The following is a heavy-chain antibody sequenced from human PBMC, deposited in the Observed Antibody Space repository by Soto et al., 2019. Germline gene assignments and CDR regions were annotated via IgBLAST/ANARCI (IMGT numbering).Heavy chain of an antibody. V-gene: IGHV3-23*01. CDR3: AKHSGYDHYYGMDV. CDR1: ILSFDIYA. CDR2: TTGSGGTA. D-gene: IGHD5-12*01. J-gene: IGHJ6*02. Sequence: EVQLLESGGGLVQPGGSLRLSCAASILSFDIYAMSWVRQAPGKGLEWVSATTGSGGTAYYAGSVKGRFTISRDNSKNTLYLQMDRLRAEDTALYYCAKHSGYDHYYGMDVWGQGTTVTVSS.